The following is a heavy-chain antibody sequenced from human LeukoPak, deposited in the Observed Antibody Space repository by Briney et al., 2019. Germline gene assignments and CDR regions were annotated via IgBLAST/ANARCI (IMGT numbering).Heavy chain of an antibody. CDR3: ARDGAQYYYDSSGYPPDY. J-gene: IGHJ4*02. D-gene: IGHD3-22*01. Sequence: GGSLRLSCAASGFTFSSYAMHWVRQAPGKGLEYVSAISSNGGSTYYANSVKGRFTISRDNSKNTLYLQMGSLRAEDMAVYYCARDGAQYYYDSSGYPPDYWGQGTLVTVS. V-gene: IGHV3-64*01. CDR1: GFTFSSYA. CDR2: ISSNGGST.